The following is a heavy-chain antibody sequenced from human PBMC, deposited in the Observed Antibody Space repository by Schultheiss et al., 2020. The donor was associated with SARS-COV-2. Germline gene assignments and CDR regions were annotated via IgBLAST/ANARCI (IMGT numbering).Heavy chain of an antibody. D-gene: IGHD3-22*01. CDR1: GFTFSSYA. J-gene: IGHJ4*02. CDR3: ASSYFHEISGYYPLDH. CDR2: ISGSGGST. V-gene: IGHV3-23*01. Sequence: GESLKISCAASGFTFSSYAMSWVRQAPGKGLEWVSAISGSGGSTYYADSVKGRFTVSRDNSKNTLYLQMNSLRAEDTAVYYCASSYFHEISGYYPLDHWGQGTLVTVSS.